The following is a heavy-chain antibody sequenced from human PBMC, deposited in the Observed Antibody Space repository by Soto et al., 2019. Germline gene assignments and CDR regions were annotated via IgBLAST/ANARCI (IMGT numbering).Heavy chain of an antibody. V-gene: IGHV1-2*04. CDR2: INPNGGVT. CDR3: ARESGVSTATLDYYYFYMDV. J-gene: IGHJ6*03. D-gene: IGHD2-15*01. Sequence: QVQLVQSGAEVRKPGASVTVSCRSSGDSFNDYYIHWVRQAPGQGFEWMGWINPNGGVTKYAQKFQCWVSMPRDTSSRTVYMQLRRLRSDATAVYYCARESGVSTATLDYYYFYMDVWGTGTTVTVSS. CDR1: GDSFNDYY.